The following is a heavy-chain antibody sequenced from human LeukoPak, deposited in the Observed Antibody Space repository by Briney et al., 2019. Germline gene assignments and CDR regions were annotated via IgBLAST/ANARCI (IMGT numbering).Heavy chain of an antibody. CDR3: VRDRDGGALDH. J-gene: IGHJ4*02. CDR1: GFTFSSYA. V-gene: IGHV3-48*02. Sequence: GGSLRLSCAASGFTFSSYAINRVRQAPGKGLEWLSFISSGSSTIYYADSVKGRFTISRDNAENSLYLQMNSLGHEDTALYYCVRDRDGGALDHWGQGTPVTVSS. D-gene: IGHD2-15*01. CDR2: ISSGSSTI.